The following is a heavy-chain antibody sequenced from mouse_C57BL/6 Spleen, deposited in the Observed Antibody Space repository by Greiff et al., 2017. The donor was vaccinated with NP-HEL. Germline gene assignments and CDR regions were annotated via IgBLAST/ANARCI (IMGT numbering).Heavy chain of an antibody. CDR2: IYPGDGDT. Sequence: QVQLQQSGPELVKPGASVKISCKASGYAFSSSWMNWVKQRPGKGLEWIGRIYPGDGDTNYNGKFKGKATLTADKSSSTAYMQLSSLTSEDSVVYFCARGGNYYGSSYDWYFDVWGTGTTVTVSS. CDR1: GYAFSSSW. J-gene: IGHJ1*03. CDR3: ARGGNYYGSSYDWYFDV. V-gene: IGHV1-82*01. D-gene: IGHD1-1*01.